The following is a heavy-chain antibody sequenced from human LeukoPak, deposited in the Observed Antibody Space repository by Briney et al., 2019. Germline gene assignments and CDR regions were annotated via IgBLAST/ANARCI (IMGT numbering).Heavy chain of an antibody. V-gene: IGHV3-33*01. D-gene: IGHD6-13*01. CDR1: GFTFSSYG. J-gene: IGHJ4*02. CDR3: ARVALYSSSWDIFDY. Sequence: GGSLRLSCAASGFTFSSYGMHWVRQAPGKGLEWVAVIWYDGSNKYYADSVKGRFTISRDNSKNTLYLQMNSLRAEDTAVYYCARVALYSSSWDIFDYWGQGTLVTVSS. CDR2: IWYDGSNK.